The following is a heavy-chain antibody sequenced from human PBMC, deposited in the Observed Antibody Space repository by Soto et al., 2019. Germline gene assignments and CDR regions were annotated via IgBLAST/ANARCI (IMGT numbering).Heavy chain of an antibody. J-gene: IGHJ5*02. CDR3: ARGLRFLDSWFDH. CDR2: IYYSGST. CDR1: GGSISSGGYY. V-gene: IGHV4-31*03. D-gene: IGHD3-3*01. Sequence: PSETLSLTCTVSGGSISSGGYYWSWIRQHPGKGLEWIGYIYYSGSTYYNPSLKSRVTISVDTSKNQFSLKLSSVTAADTAVYYCARGLRFLDSWFDHWGQGTLVTVSS.